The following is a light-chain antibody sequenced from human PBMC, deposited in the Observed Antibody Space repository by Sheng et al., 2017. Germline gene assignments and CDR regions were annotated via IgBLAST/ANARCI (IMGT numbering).Light chain of an antibody. CDR3: QQYYSTPYT. J-gene: IGKJ2*01. CDR2: GAS. CDR1: QSVSSSY. Sequence: EIVLTQSPGTLSLSPGERATLSCRASQSVSSSYLAWYQQKPDQAPRLVIYGASSRATGIPDRFSGSGSGTDFTLTISSLQTEDVAVYYCQQYYSTPYTFGQGTKLEI. V-gene: IGKV3-20*01.